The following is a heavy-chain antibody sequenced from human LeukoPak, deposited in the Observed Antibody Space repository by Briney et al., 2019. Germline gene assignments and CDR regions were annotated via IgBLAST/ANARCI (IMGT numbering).Heavy chain of an antibody. CDR2: ISAYNGNT. D-gene: IGHD3-22*01. CDR3: ARDPYYYEASNWFDP. CDR1: GYTFTSYG. Sequence: GASVKVSCKASGYTFTSYGISWVRQAPGQGLEWVGWISAYNGNTNYAQKLQGRVTMTTDTSTSTAYMELRSLRSDDTAVYYCARDPYYYEASNWFDPWGQGTLVTVSS. V-gene: IGHV1-18*01. J-gene: IGHJ5*02.